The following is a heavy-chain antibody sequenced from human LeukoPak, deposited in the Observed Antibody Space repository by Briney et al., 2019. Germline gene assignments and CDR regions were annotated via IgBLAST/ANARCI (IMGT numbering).Heavy chain of an antibody. CDR1: GYTFTSYD. J-gene: IGHJ4*02. V-gene: IGHV1-69*13. CDR3: ARSMATIPHFDY. Sequence: SVKVSCKASGYTFTSYDINWVRQATGQGLEWMGGIIPIFGTANYAQKFQGRVTIAADESTSTAYMELSSLRSEDTAVYYCARSMATIPHFDYWGQGTLVTVSS. CDR2: IIPIFGTA. D-gene: IGHD5-24*01.